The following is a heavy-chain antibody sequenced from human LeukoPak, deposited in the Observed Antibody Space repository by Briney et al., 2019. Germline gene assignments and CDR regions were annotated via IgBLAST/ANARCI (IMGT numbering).Heavy chain of an antibody. CDR1: GYTLTELS. CDR3: ATIDYFDDSFYS. J-gene: IGHJ4*02. CDR2: FDPEDGET. V-gene: IGHV1-24*01. Sequence: ASVKVSCKVSGYTLTELSMHWVRQAPGKGLEWMGGFDPEDGETIYAQKFQGRVTMTEDASTDTAYMELSSLSSEDTAVYYCATIDYFDDSFYSRGQRTLVSVSS. D-gene: IGHD2/OR15-2a*01.